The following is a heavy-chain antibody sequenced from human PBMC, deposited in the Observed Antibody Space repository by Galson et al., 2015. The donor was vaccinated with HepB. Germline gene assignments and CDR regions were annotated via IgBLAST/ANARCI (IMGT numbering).Heavy chain of an antibody. D-gene: IGHD2/OR15-2a*01. CDR2: ITGSGGNI. CDR1: GFTFSNNA. Sequence: SLRLSCAASGFTFSNNAMTWVRQAPGKGLEWVAWITGSGGNIYYADSVKGRFTISRDNPKNTLYLQMNSLRGEDTAVYYCAKDSMLLAKDYFDTLDVWGQGTTVTVS. J-gene: IGHJ6*02. CDR3: AKDSMLLAKDYFDTLDV. V-gene: IGHV3-23*01.